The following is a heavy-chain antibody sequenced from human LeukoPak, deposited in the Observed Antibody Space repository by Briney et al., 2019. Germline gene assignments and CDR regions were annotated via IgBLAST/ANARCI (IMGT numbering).Heavy chain of an antibody. CDR1: GGSISSGDYY. CDR3: ARDGDDSSGYYWYFDY. CDR2: IYYSGST. J-gene: IGHJ4*02. D-gene: IGHD3-22*01. V-gene: IGHV4-30-4*01. Sequence: SETLSLTCTVSGGSISSGDYYWSWIRQPPGKGLEWIGYIYYSGSTYYNPSLNSRVTISVDTSKNQFSLKLSSVTAADTAVYYCARDGDDSSGYYWYFDYWGQGTLVTVSS.